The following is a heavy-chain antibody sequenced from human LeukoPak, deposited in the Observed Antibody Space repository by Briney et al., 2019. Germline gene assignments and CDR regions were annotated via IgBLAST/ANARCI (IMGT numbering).Heavy chain of an antibody. CDR1: GYTFTSYD. D-gene: IGHD4-17*01. J-gene: IGHJ4*02. Sequence: ASVKVSCKASGYTFTSYDINWVRQATGQGLEWMGWMNPNSGNTGYAQKFQGRVTMTRNTSISTAYMELSSLRSEDTAVYYCARAWGTTVTTFFDYWGQGTLVTVSS. V-gene: IGHV1-8*01. CDR2: MNPNSGNT. CDR3: ARAWGTTVTTFFDY.